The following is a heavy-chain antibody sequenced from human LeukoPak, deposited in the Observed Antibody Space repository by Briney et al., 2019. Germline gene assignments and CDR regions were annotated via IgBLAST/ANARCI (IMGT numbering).Heavy chain of an antibody. CDR1: GYTFTTYA. D-gene: IGHD3-9*01. CDR3: ARAPYDILTGYSLNWFDP. J-gene: IGHJ5*02. CDR2: INGDNGNT. Sequence: ASVKVSCKASGYTFTTYAMHWVRQAPGQRLEWMGWINGDNGNTKYSQKFQGRITITRDTSAYTAYMELRSLSSADTAVYFCARAPYDILTGYSLNWFDPWGQGTLVTVSS. V-gene: IGHV1-3*01.